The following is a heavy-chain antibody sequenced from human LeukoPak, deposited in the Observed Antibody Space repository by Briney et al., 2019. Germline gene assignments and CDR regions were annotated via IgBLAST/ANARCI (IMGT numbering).Heavy chain of an antibody. CDR1: GFNFAGYS. D-gene: IGHD3-22*01. V-gene: IGHV3-9*01. CDR3: ARGYYYDTSGYSPLDH. CDR2: INWNSGSM. Sequence: GGSLRLSCAASGFNFAGYSMHWVRQAPGKGLEWLAGINWNSGSMGYADSLKGRFIISRDNAKNSLYLQMNSLGVEDTALYYCARGYYYDTSGYSPLDHGGQEPWSPSPQ. J-gene: IGHJ4*01.